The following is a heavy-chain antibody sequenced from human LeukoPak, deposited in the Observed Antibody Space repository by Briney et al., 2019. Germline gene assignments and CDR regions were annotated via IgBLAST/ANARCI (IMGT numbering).Heavy chain of an antibody. CDR2: ISTSFNYI. CDR3: ARAMTTVTPDY. CDR1: GFTFSAYS. J-gene: IGHJ4*02. Sequence: GGSLRLSCAASGFTFSAYSMNWVRQAPGEGLEWVSFISTSFNYIHYADSVKGRFTISRDNAKNTLYLQMSSLRAEDTAVYYCARAMTTVTPDYWGQGTLVTVSS. V-gene: IGHV3-21*01. D-gene: IGHD4-17*01.